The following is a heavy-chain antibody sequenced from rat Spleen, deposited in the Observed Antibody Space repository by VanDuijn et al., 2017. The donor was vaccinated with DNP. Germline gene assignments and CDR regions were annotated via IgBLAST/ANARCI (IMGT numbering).Heavy chain of an antibody. CDR3: ARAGYYAMDA. D-gene: IGHD4-3*01. CDR1: GYTFNSFY. Sequence: QVQLQQSGAEPAKPGSSVKISCKASGYTFNSFYRGWIKQTTGQGLEYIGYINTGSGGTDYNEKFKGKATLTVDKSSSTAFMQLSSLTPDDSAVYYCARAGYYAMDAWGQGTSVTVSS. J-gene: IGHJ4*01. CDR2: INTGSGGT. V-gene: IGHV1-43*01.